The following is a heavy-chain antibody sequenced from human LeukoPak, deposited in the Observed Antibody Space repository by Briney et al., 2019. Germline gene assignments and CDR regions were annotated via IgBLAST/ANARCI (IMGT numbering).Heavy chain of an antibody. CDR3: SSYAESRSDYGSGSYPYWNIDL. V-gene: IGHV3-23*01. D-gene: IGHD3-10*01. CDR1: GLTFSSYA. J-gene: IGHJ2*01. Sequence: PGGSLRLSCAASGLTFSSYAMSWVRQAPGKGLEWVSAISGSGGSTYYADSVKGRFTISRDNSKNTLYLQMNSLRAEDTAVYYCSSYAESRSDYGSGSYPYWNIDLWGHGTLVTVSS. CDR2: ISGSGGST.